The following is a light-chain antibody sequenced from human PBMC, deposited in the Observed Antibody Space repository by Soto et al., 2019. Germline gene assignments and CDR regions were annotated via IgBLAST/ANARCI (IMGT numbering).Light chain of an antibody. CDR2: DAS. CDR3: QQRSNWPRT. J-gene: IGKJ2*01. Sequence: EIVLTQSPATLSLSPGESATLSCRASQSVSSYLAWYQQKPGQAPRLLIYDASNRATGTPDRFSGSGSGTDFTLTISSLDPQDYAVYYCQQRSNWPRTFGQGTKLEIK. V-gene: IGKV3-11*01. CDR1: QSVSSY.